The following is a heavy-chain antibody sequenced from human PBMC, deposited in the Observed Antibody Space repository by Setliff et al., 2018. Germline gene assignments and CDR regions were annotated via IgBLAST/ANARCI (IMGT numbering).Heavy chain of an antibody. CDR2: ISSSGRTI. J-gene: IGHJ4*01. CDR1: GFTFSTYE. CDR3: AKSPHDFWSGRVFFDY. D-gene: IGHD3-3*01. Sequence: HPGGSLRLSCAASGFTFSTYEMNWVRQAPGKGLEWVSYISSSGRTIYYVDSVKGRFTISRDNHKNTLYLQMNSLRVEDTAIYYCAKSPHDFWSGRVFFDYWGQGILVTVSS. V-gene: IGHV3-48*03.